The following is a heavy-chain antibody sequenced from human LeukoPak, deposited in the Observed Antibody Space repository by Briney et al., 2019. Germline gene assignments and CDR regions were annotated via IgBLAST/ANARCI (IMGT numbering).Heavy chain of an antibody. V-gene: IGHV3-53*05. CDR3: ARERNVLLWFGESDDAFDI. J-gene: IGHJ3*02. Sequence: GGSLRLSCAASGFTVSSNYMSWVRQAPGKGLEWVSVIYSGGSTYYADSVKGRFTISRDNSKNTLYLQMNSLRAEDTAVYYCARERNVLLWFGESDDAFDIWGQGTMVTVSS. D-gene: IGHD3-10*01. CDR2: IYSGGST. CDR1: GFTVSSNY.